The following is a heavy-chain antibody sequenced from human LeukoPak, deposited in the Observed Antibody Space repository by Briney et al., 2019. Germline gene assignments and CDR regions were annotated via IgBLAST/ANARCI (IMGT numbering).Heavy chain of an antibody. Sequence: GGSLRLSCAASGFTFSSYGMHWVRQAPGKGLEWVAVIWYDGNNKYYADSVKGRFTISRDNSKNTLYLQMNSLRAEDTAVYYCARSPRSGWLGPYYFDYWGQGTLVTVSS. CDR1: GFTFSSYG. CDR2: IWYDGNNK. V-gene: IGHV3-33*01. D-gene: IGHD6-19*01. CDR3: ARSPRSGWLGPYYFDY. J-gene: IGHJ4*02.